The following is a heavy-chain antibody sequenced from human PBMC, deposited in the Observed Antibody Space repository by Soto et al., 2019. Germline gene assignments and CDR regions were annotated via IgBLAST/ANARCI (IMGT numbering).Heavy chain of an antibody. CDR2: IIPIFGTA. V-gene: IGHV1-69*06. Sequence: SVKVSCKASGGTFSSYAISWVRQAPGQGLEWMGGIIPIFGTANYAQKFQGRVTITADKSTSTAYMELSSLRSEDTAVYYCARSVVVPAAIPIRGYFDYWGQGTLVTSPQ. J-gene: IGHJ4*02. CDR3: ARSVVVPAAIPIRGYFDY. CDR1: GGTFSSYA. D-gene: IGHD2-2*02.